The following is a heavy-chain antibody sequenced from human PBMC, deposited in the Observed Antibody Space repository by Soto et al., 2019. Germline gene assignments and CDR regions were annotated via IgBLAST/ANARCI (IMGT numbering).Heavy chain of an antibody. D-gene: IGHD2-2*01. CDR2: INPTSGGT. CDR3: ARGYCSSSGCSHYFDY. Sequence: ASVKVSCKASGYTFPGNYMHWVRQAPGQGLEWMALINPTSGGTNYAQKFQGRVTMTWDTSISTAYMELSRLRSDDTAIYYCARGYCSSSGCSHYFDYWGRGTLVPVSS. V-gene: IGHV1-2*02. J-gene: IGHJ4*02. CDR1: GYTFPGNY.